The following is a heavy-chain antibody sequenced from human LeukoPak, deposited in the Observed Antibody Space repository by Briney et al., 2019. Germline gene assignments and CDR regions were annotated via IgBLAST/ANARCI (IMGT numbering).Heavy chain of an antibody. V-gene: IGHV4-39*07. D-gene: IGHD6-19*01. CDR3: ARASHGGWYKGFFDY. CDR1: GGSISSSSYY. CDR2: IYYSGST. J-gene: IGHJ4*02. Sequence: SETLSLTCTVSGGSISSSSYYWGWIRQPPGKGLEWIGSIYYSGSTYYNPSLKSRVTISVDTSKNQFSLKLSSVTAADTAVYYCARASHGGWYKGFFDYWGQGTLVTVSS.